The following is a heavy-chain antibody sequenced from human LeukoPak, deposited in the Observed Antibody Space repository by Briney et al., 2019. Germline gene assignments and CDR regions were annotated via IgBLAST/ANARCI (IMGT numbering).Heavy chain of an antibody. Sequence: GGSLRLSCAASGFIFSSYAMSWVRQAPGKGLEWVSTISGSGGSTYYADSVKGRFTISRDNAKNSLYLQMNSLRAEDTAVYYCARVGSTVVTRIDYWGQGTLVTVSS. CDR2: ISGSGGST. CDR1: GFIFSSYA. D-gene: IGHD4-23*01. V-gene: IGHV3-23*01. J-gene: IGHJ4*02. CDR3: ARVGSTVVTRIDY.